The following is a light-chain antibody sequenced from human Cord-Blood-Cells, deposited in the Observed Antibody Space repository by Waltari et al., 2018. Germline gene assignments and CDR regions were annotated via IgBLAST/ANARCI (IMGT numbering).Light chain of an antibody. CDR2: GKN. Sequence: SSELTQDPAVSVALGQTVRITCQGDSLRSYYASWYQQKPGQAPVLVIYGKNNRPSGIPDRSSGSSSGNTASLTITGAQAEDEADYYCNSRDSSGKRVFGGGTKLTVL. CDR3: NSRDSSGKRV. V-gene: IGLV3-19*01. CDR1: SLRSYY. J-gene: IGLJ2*01.